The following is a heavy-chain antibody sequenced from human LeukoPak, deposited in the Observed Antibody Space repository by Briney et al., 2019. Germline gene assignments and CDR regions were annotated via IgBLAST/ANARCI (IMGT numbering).Heavy chain of an antibody. CDR2: IIPILGIA. CDR3: ARLIAVAGRVDFDY. D-gene: IGHD6-19*01. Sequence: WASVKVSCKASGYTFTSYDISWVRQAPGQGLEWMGRIIPILGIANYAQKFQGRVTITADKSTSTAYMELSSLRSEDTAVYYCARLIAVAGRVDFDYWGQGTLVTVSS. CDR1: GYTFTSYD. J-gene: IGHJ4*02. V-gene: IGHV1-69*04.